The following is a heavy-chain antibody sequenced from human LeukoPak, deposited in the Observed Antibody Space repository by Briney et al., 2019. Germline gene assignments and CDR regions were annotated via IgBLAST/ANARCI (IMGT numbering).Heavy chain of an antibody. V-gene: IGHV1-2*02. CDR2: INPNSGGT. Sequence: ASVKVSCKASGYTFTGYYMHWVRQAPGQGLEWMGWINPNSGGTNYAQKFQGRVTMTRDTSISTAYMELSRLRSDDTAVYYCARRVYPPGAKTYNWFDPWGQGTLVTVSS. D-gene: IGHD5/OR15-5a*01. CDR1: GYTFTGYY. CDR3: ARRVYPPGAKTYNWFDP. J-gene: IGHJ5*02.